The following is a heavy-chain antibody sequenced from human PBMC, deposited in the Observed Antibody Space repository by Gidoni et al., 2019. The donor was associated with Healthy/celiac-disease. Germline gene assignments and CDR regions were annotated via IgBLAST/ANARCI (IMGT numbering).Heavy chain of an antibody. J-gene: IGHJ4*02. D-gene: IGHD3-22*01. V-gene: IGHV4-39*01. CDR3: ARVKLKYYYDSSGYSDGARHHTFDY. CDR2: IYYSGST. Sequence: QLQLQESGPGLVKPSETLSLTCTVSGGSISSSSYYWGWIRQPPGKGLEWIGSIYYSGSTYYNPSLKSRVTISVDTSNNQFSLKLSSVTAADTAVYYCARVKLKYYYDSSGYSDGARHHTFDYWGQGTLVTVSS. CDR1: GGSISSSSYY.